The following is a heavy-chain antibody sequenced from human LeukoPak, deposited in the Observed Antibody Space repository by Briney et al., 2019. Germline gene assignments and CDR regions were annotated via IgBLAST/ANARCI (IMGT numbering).Heavy chain of an antibody. D-gene: IGHD3-10*01. CDR1: GFTFSNYW. Sequence: GGSLRLSCAASGFTFSNYWMSWVRQAPGNGPEWVANIEEDESEKNYVDSVKGRFTISRDSAKNSLYLQMNSLRAEDAAVYYCARVTSGSSYRPFDYWGQGTLVTVSS. CDR3: ARVTSGSSYRPFDY. CDR2: IEEDESEK. V-gene: IGHV3-7*01. J-gene: IGHJ4*02.